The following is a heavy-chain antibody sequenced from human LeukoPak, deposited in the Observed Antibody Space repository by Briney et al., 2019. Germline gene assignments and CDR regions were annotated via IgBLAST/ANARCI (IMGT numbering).Heavy chain of an antibody. D-gene: IGHD3-3*01. CDR3: AKSHLWSGYYPHFDY. CDR2: ILYDGTNK. Sequence: GGSLRLSCAASGFTFSSFGMHWVRQAPGQGLEWVAFILYDGTNKYYADSVKGRFTISRDNSKNTLYLQMNSLRAEDTAVYYCAKSHLWSGYYPHFDYWGQGTLVTVSS. V-gene: IGHV3-30*02. CDR1: GFTFSSFG. J-gene: IGHJ4*02.